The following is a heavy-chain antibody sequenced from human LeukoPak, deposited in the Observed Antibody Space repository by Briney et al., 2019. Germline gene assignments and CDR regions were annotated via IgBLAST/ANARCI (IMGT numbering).Heavy chain of an antibody. D-gene: IGHD2-8*01. Sequence: GGSLRLSCAASGFTFSSYGMHWVRQAPGKGLEWVAFIRYDGSNKYYADSVKGRFTISRDSSKNTVFLQINSLRADDTSVYYCARSVMMYASTYYFHYWGQGTLVTVSS. J-gene: IGHJ4*02. CDR2: IRYDGSNK. CDR1: GFTFSSYG. V-gene: IGHV3-30*02. CDR3: ARSVMMYASTYYFHY.